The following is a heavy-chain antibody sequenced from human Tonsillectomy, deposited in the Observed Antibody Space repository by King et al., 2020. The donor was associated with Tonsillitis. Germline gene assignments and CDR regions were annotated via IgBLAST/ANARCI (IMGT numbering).Heavy chain of an antibody. CDR3: ARALYLVLPPGMDV. CDR1: GYPFSVYY. CDR2: INPKSGDT. Sequence: QLVQSGAEVKKPGASVKVSCTPSGYPFSVYYVHWVRQAPGQGLEWMGWINPKSGDTIYAQKFQEGVTMTRDTTISTAYMELSRLRSDDTAGYYCARALYLVLPPGMDVWGKETTVTVPS. J-gene: IGHJ6*04. D-gene: IGHD4/OR15-4a*01. V-gene: IGHV1-2*02.